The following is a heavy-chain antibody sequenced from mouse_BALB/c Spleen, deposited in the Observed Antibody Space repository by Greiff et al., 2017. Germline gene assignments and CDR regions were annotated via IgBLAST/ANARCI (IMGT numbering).Heavy chain of an antibody. CDR3: AREDTTVVGDY. D-gene: IGHD1-1*01. V-gene: IGHV1S137*01. CDR2: ISTYYGDA. CDR1: GYPFTDYA. J-gene: IGHJ2*01. Sequence: VQLQQSGAELVRPGVSVKISCKGSGYPFTDYAMHWVKQSHAKSLAWIGVISTYYGDASYKKKFKGKATMTVDKSSSTAYMELARLTSEDSAIYYCAREDTTVVGDYWGQGTTLTVSS.